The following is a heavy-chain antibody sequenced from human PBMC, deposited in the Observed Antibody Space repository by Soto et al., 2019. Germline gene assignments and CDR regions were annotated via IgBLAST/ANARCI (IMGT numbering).Heavy chain of an antibody. CDR1: GFTFSNYA. CDR3: AKTRSIFQLLYRTFDY. Sequence: PGGSLRLSCAASGFTFSNYAMNWVRQAPGKGLEWVSAISTSGENAYYADSVRGRFTISRDNSKNTLYLQMNNLRAEDSAVYYCAKTRSIFQLLYRTFDYCGQGPLVTVSS. J-gene: IGHJ4*02. V-gene: IGHV3-23*01. CDR2: ISTSGENA. D-gene: IGHD2-2*02.